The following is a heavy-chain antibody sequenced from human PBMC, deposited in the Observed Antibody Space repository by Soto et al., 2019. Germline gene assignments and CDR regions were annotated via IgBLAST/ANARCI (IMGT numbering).Heavy chain of an antibody. CDR1: GGSFSGYY. J-gene: IGHJ5*02. Sequence: SETLSLTCAVYGGSFSGYYWSWIRQPPGKGLEWIGEINHSGSTNYNPSLKSRVTISVDTSKNQFSLKLSSVTAADTAVYYCARGDSSSLVSEREGWFDPWGQGTLVTVSS. D-gene: IGHD6-6*01. V-gene: IGHV4-34*01. CDR2: INHSGST. CDR3: ARGDSSSLVSEREGWFDP.